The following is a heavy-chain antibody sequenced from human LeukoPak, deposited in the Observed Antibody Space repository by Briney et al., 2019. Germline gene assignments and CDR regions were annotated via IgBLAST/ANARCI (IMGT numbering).Heavy chain of an antibody. D-gene: IGHD5-18*01. CDR3: ARAAWLDYYFDY. CDR2: IYYSGTT. CDR1: GGSISSYY. V-gene: IGHV4-59*08. Sequence: SETLSLTCTVSGGSISSYYWNWIRQPPGKGLEWIGYIYYSGTTNYNPSLKSRVSMSVDTSKNQFSLRLSSVTAADTAVYYCARAAWLDYYFDYWGQGTLVTVSS. J-gene: IGHJ4*02.